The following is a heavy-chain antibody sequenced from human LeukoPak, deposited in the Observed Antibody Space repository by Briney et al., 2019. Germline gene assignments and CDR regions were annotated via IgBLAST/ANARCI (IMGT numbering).Heavy chain of an antibody. V-gene: IGHV3-23*01. CDR1: GFTFSIYA. CDR2: ISGSGGST. J-gene: IGHJ6*02. Sequence: GGSLRLSCAASGFTFSIYAMSWVRQAPGKGLEWVSAISGSGGSTFYADSVKGRLTISRDNSKNTLYLQMNSLRAEDTAVYYCAKVLPRDYYYGMDVWGQGTTVTVSS. CDR3: AKVLPRDYYYGMDV.